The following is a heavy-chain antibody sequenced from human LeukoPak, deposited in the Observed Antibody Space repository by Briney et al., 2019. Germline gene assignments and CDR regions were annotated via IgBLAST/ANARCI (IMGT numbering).Heavy chain of an antibody. CDR2: FDPEDGET. CDR3: ATVFRNSGPDWYFDL. V-gene: IGHV1-24*01. D-gene: IGHD1-14*01. Sequence: ASVKVSCKVSGYTLTELSMHWVRQAPGKGLEWMGGFDPEDGETIYAQKFQGRVTMTEDTSTDTAYMELSSLRSEDTAVYYCATVFRNSGPDWYFDLWGRGTLVTVFS. J-gene: IGHJ2*01. CDR1: GYTLTELS.